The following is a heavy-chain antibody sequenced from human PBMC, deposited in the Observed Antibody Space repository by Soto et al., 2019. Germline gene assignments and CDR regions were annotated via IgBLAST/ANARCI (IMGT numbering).Heavy chain of an antibody. Sequence: QVQLQESGPGLVKPSETLSLTCTVSGGSISSYYWSWIRQPPGKGLEWIGYIYDSGSTNYNPSLKSRVTISVDTSKNPFSLRLTSVTAADTAVYYCVAAPRYWGQGTLVTVSS. D-gene: IGHD2-15*01. V-gene: IGHV4-59*01. J-gene: IGHJ4*02. CDR3: VAAPRY. CDR1: GGSISSYY. CDR2: IYDSGST.